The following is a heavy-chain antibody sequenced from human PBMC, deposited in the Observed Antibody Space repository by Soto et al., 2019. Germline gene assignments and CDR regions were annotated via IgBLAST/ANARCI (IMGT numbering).Heavy chain of an antibody. CDR2: IDPSDSYT. CDR1: GYSFTSYW. D-gene: IGHD1-1*01. CDR3: ARRYNYYYYGMDV. Sequence: LGESLKISCKGSGYSFTSYWISWVRQMPGKGLEWMGRIDPSDSYTYYSPSFQGHVTISADKSISTAYLQWSSLKASDTAMYYCARRYNYYYYGMDVWGQGTTVTVSS. V-gene: IGHV5-10-1*01. J-gene: IGHJ6*02.